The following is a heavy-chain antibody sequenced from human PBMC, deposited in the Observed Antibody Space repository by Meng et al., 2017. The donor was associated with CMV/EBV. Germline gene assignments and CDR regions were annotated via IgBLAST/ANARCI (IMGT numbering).Heavy chain of an antibody. CDR2: IYYSGST. CDR1: GGSISSSSYY. V-gene: IGHV4-39*07. CDR3: ARGGIAAAGLH. D-gene: IGHD6-13*01. Sequence: QLQLQESGPELVKPSETLSLTCTVSGGSISSSSYYWGWIRQPPGKGLEWIGSIYYSGSTYYNPSLKSRVTISVDTSKNQFSLKLSSVTAADTAVYYCARGGIAAAGLHWGQGTLVTVSS. J-gene: IGHJ4*02.